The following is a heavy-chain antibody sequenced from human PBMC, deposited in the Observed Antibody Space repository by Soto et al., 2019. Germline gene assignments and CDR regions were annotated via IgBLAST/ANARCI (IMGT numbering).Heavy chain of an antibody. D-gene: IGHD3-10*01. V-gene: IGHV4-34*01. J-gene: IGHJ6*02. Sequence: PSETLSLTCAVYGGSFSGYYWSWIRQPPGKGLEWIGEINHSGSTNYNPSLKSRVTISVDTSKNQFSLKLSSVTAADTAVYYCARDHRNRWGGYYYYYGMDVWGQGTTVTVS. CDR1: GGSFSGYY. CDR2: INHSGST. CDR3: ARDHRNRWGGYYYYYGMDV.